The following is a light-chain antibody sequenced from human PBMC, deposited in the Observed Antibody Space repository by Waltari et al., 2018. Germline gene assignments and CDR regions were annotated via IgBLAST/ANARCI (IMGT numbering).Light chain of an antibody. V-gene: IGLV2-11*01. Sequence: QSALTQPRSVSGSPGQPVTISCTGTSSDVGGYNYVSWYQQHPGKAPKLMIYDVSQRPSGVPVRCSGSKSGNTASLTISGLQAEDEADYYCCSYAGSYTWVFGGGTKVTVL. CDR2: DVS. J-gene: IGLJ3*02. CDR1: SSDVGGYNY. CDR3: CSYAGSYTWV.